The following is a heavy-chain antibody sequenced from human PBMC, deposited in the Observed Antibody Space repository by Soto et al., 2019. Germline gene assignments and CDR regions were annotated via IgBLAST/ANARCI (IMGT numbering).Heavy chain of an antibody. V-gene: IGHV3-30*18. CDR3: AKDRHVGWVGP. Sequence: QVQLVESGGGVVQPGRSLRLSCAASGFTFSSYGMHWVRQAPGKGLEWVAVISYDGSNKYYADSVKGRFTISRDNSKNTLYRQMNSLRAEDTAVYYCAKDRHVGWVGPWGQGTLVTVSS. J-gene: IGHJ5*02. CDR1: GFTFSSYG. CDR2: ISYDGSNK. D-gene: IGHD1-26*01.